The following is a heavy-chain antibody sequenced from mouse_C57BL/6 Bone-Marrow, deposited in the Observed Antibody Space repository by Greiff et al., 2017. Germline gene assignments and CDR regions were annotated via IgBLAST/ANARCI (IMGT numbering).Heavy chain of an antibody. CDR3: AIPIYDGYYWFAY. CDR2: FHPYNDDT. CDR1: GYTFTTYP. J-gene: IGHJ3*01. V-gene: IGHV1-47*01. D-gene: IGHD2-3*01. Sequence: VKLMESGAELVKPGASVKMSCKASGYTFTTYPIEWMKQNHGKSLEWIGNFHPYNDDTKYNEQFKGKATLTVEKSSSTVYLELSRLTSDDSAVYYCAIPIYDGYYWFAYWGQGTLVTVSA.